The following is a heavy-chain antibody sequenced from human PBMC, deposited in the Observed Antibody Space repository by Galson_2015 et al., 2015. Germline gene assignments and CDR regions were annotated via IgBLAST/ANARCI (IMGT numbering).Heavy chain of an antibody. J-gene: IGHJ4*02. CDR3: ARDVNGWYPTDY. Sequence: SVKVSCKASGYTFSGYYIHWVRQAPGQGLEWMGRINPNSGGTNYAQKFQDRVTMTRDTSTTTVYMDLTRLSSDDTAVYYCARDVNGWYPTDYWGQGTLVTVS. CDR2: INPNSGGT. D-gene: IGHD6-19*01. V-gene: IGHV1-2*06. CDR1: GYTFSGYY.